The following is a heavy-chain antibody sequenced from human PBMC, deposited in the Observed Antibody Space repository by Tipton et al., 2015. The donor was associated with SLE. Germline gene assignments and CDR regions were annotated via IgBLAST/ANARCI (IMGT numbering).Heavy chain of an antibody. D-gene: IGHD6-13*01. CDR2: IYYSGST. Sequence: LRLSCTVSGGSISSSSYYWGWIRQPPGKGLEWIGSIYYSGSTYYNPSLKSRVTISVGTSKNQFSLKLSSVTAADTAVYYCARGRGAAAPIDYYYMDVWGKGTTVTVSS. V-gene: IGHV4-39*07. CDR3: ARGRGAAAPIDYYYMDV. J-gene: IGHJ6*03. CDR1: GGSISSSSYY.